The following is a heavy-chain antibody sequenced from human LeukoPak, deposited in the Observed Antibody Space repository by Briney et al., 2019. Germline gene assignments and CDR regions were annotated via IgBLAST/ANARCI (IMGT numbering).Heavy chain of an antibody. J-gene: IGHJ4*02. Sequence: TGGDTYYADSVKGRFTISRDNSKNTLYLQMNSLRAEDTAVYYCVKKTVTFDYWGQGTLVTVSS. CDR3: VKKTVTFDY. D-gene: IGHD4-17*01. V-gene: IGHV3-53*01. CDR2: TGGDT.